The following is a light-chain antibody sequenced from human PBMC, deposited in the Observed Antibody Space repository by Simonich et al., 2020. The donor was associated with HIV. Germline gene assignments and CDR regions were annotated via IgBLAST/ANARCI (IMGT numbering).Light chain of an antibody. J-gene: IGKJ2*01. CDR2: WAS. CDR3: QQYYDSPYT. Sequence: DIVMTQSPDSLAVSLGERATINCKSSQSVLYSSNNKNYLVWYQQKPGQPPKRLIYWASTRQSGVPERFSGTGSGTDFTLTISSLQAEDVAVYYCQQYYDSPYTFGQGTKLEIK. V-gene: IGKV4-1*01. CDR1: QSVLYSSNNKNY.